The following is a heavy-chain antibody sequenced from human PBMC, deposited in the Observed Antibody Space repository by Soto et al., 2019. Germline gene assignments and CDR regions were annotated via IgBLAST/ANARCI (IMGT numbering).Heavy chain of an antibody. J-gene: IGHJ4*02. V-gene: IGHV1-46*01. CDR2: VNPSGGHT. CDR1: GDTVTDYY. CDR3: ARGGNVVVVTDALDY. Sequence: QVQLMQSGAEVKKPGASVKVSCKASGDTVTDYYIHWVRQAPGQGIEWMGTVNPSGGHTTYAQHFLGRVTISRDTYKSTLYMELTSLRSDDTAIYYCARGGNVVVVTDALDYWGQGTLVTVAS. D-gene: IGHD2-21*02.